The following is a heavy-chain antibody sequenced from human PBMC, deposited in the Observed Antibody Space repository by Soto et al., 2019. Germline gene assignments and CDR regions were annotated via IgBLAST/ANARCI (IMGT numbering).Heavy chain of an antibody. Sequence: GESLKISCKGSGYSFTSYWISWVRQMPGKGLEWMGRIDPSDSYTNYSPSFQGHVTISADKYISTAYLQWSSLKASDTAMYYCARGCEQPFAIWGQGTMVTLSS. D-gene: IGHD6-13*01. CDR2: IDPSDSYT. CDR1: GYSFTSYW. V-gene: IGHV5-10-1*01. CDR3: ARGCEQPFAI. J-gene: IGHJ3*02.